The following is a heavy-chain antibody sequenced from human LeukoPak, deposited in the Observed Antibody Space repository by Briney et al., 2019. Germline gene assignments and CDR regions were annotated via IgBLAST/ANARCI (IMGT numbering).Heavy chain of an antibody. J-gene: IGHJ4*02. CDR3: AKSPATMIVVVIRFDY. CDR2: ISGSGGST. Sequence: GGSLRLSCAASGFAFSSYAMSWVRQAPGKGTEWVSAISGSGGSTYYADSVKGRFTISRDNSKNTLYLQMNSLRAEDTAVYYCAKSPATMIVVVIRFDYWGQGTLVTVSS. CDR1: GFAFSSYA. D-gene: IGHD3-22*01. V-gene: IGHV3-23*01.